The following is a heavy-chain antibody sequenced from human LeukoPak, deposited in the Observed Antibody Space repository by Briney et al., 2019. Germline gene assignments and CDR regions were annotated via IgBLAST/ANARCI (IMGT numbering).Heavy chain of an antibody. J-gene: IGHJ6*02. Sequence: GGALRLSCAASGFTFSSFGMHWVRQAPGKGLGGVAVIWYDGSNKYYADSVKGRFTLSRDNSQNTLYLQGNNLRAEDTAVYCCARGRWDTGGLHGLDVWGQGTTVTVSS. D-gene: IGHD2-8*02. CDR2: IWYDGSNK. V-gene: IGHV3-33*01. CDR3: ARGRWDTGGLHGLDV. CDR1: GFTFSSFG.